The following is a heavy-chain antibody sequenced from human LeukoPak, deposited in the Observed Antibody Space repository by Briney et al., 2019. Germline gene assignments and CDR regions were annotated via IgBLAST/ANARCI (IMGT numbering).Heavy chain of an antibody. V-gene: IGHV1-2*02. CDR2: INPNSGGT. Sequence: VSVKVSCKASGYTFTGYYMHWVRQAPGQGLEWMGWINPNSGGTNYAQKFQGRVTMTRDTSISTAYMELSRLRSDDTAVYYCARGTPGPASPYGGYYNWFDPWGQGTLVTVSS. J-gene: IGHJ5*02. CDR3: ARGTPGPASPYGGYYNWFDP. D-gene: IGHD5-12*01. CDR1: GYTFTGYY.